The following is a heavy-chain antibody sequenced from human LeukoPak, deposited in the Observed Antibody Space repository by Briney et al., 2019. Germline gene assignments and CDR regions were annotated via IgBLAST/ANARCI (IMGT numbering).Heavy chain of an antibody. CDR3: ARFKMGTDDAFDT. J-gene: IGHJ3*02. CDR1: GFTVSSNY. V-gene: IGHV3-7*01. Sequence: PGGSLRLSCAASGFTVSSNYMSWVRQAPGKGLEWVANIKQDGSEKYYVDSVKGRFTISRDNAKNSLYLQMNSLRAEDTAVYYCARFKMGTDDAFDTWGQGTMVTVSS. D-gene: IGHD5-24*01. CDR2: IKQDGSEK.